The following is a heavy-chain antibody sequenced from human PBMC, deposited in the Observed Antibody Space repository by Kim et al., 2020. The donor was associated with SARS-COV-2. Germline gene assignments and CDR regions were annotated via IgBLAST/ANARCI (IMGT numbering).Heavy chain of an antibody. CDR3: ARHVVNGVWLAFDI. CDR1: GASISRNNYY. J-gene: IGHJ3*02. Sequence: SETLSLTCTVSGASISRNNYYWAWIRQPPGKGLEWIGSIHYSGSTYDNPSLKSRVTISIDTSPKSQFSLRVGSVTAADTAVYYCARHVVNGVWLAFDIWGQGTMVTVSS. D-gene: IGHD2-8*01. V-gene: IGHV4-39*01. CDR2: IHYSGST.